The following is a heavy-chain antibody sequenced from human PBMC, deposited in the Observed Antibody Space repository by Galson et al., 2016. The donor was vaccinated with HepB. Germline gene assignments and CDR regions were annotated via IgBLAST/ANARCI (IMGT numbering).Heavy chain of an antibody. CDR3: ARGGHGGGALVDV. V-gene: IGHV1-46*01. Sequence: SVKVSCKASTYIFTNYYIHWVRQAPGQGLQWMGIINPTGGSTTYAQKFKGRVTMTRDTSTSTVYMDLSSLRSEDTAVYYCARGGHGGGALVDVWDQGTSVTVSS. CDR1: TYIFTNYY. J-gene: IGHJ6*02. D-gene: IGHD2-21*01. CDR2: INPTGGST.